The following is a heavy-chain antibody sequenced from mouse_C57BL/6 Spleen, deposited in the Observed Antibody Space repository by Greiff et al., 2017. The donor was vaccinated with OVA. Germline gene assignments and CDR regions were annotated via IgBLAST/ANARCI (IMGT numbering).Heavy chain of an antibody. J-gene: IGHJ4*01. CDR3: AREGESSPYYYAMYY. CDR1: GYTFTDYY. D-gene: IGHD1-1*01. CDR2: IYPGSGNT. V-gene: IGHV1-84*01. Sequence: LVESGPELVKPGASVKISCKASGYTFTDYYINWVKQRPGLGLEWIGWIYPGSGNTKYNEKFKGKATLTVDTSSSTAYMQLSSLTSEDSAVSFCAREGESSPYYYAMYYWGQGTSVTVSS.